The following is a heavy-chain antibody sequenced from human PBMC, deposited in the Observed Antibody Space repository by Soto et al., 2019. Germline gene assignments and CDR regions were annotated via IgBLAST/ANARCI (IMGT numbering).Heavy chain of an antibody. J-gene: IGHJ3*02. D-gene: IGHD2-21*02. CDR1: GYTFTSYG. CDR2: ISAYNGNT. V-gene: IGHV1-18*01. CDR3: ARGGGGDFSGAFDI. Sequence: PGESLKISCKASGYTFTSYGIGWVRQAPGQGLEWMGWISAYNGNTNYAQKLQGRVTMTTDTSTSTAYMELRSLRSDDTAVYYCARGGGGDFSGAFDIWGQGTMVTVSS.